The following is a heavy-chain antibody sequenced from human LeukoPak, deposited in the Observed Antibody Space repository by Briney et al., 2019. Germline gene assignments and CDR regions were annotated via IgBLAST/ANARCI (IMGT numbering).Heavy chain of an antibody. CDR1: GDSFSSNSAA. CDR2: TYYRSRWYN. CDR3: ARDRVIAAAGIGDAFDI. Sequence: SQTLSLTCAISGDSFSSNSAAWNWIRQSPSRGLEWLGRTYYRSRWYNDYAVSVKSRITINPDTSKNQFSLQLNSVTPEDTAVYYCARDRVIAAAGIGDAFDIWGQGTMVTVSS. J-gene: IGHJ3*02. V-gene: IGHV6-1*01. D-gene: IGHD6-13*01.